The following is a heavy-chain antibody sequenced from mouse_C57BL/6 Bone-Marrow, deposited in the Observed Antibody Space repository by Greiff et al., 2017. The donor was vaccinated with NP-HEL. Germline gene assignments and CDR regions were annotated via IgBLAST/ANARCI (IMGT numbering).Heavy chain of an antibody. Sequence: EVKLMESGEGLVKPGGSLKLSCAASGFTFSSYAMSWVRQTPEKRLEWVAYISSGGDYIYYADTVKGRFTISRDNARNTLYLQMCSLKSEDTAMYYCTRDLGNWDRFAYWGQGTLVTVSA. CDR1: GFTFSSYA. J-gene: IGHJ3*01. D-gene: IGHD4-1*01. V-gene: IGHV5-9-1*02. CDR2: ISSGGDYI. CDR3: TRDLGNWDRFAY.